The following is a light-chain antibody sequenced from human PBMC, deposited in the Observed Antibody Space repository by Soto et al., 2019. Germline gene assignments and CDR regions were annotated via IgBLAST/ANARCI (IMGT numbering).Light chain of an antibody. V-gene: IGLV2-14*01. CDR3: SSYTTSGTPV. CDR1: SSDVGGYNY. Sequence: QSALTQPASVSGSPGQTITISCTGTSSDVGGYNYLSWYQQHPGKAPKVMIYEVSNRLSGVSNRFSGSKSGNTASLTISWLRAEDGADYFCSSYTTSGTPVFGGGTKVTVL. J-gene: IGLJ3*02. CDR2: EVS.